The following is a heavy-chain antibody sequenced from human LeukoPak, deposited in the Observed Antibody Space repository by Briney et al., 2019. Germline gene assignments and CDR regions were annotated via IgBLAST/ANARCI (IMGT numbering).Heavy chain of an antibody. J-gene: IGHJ2*01. Sequence: GGSLRLSCAASGFAFSSYGMHWVRQAPGKGLEWVAVISYDGSNKYYADSVKGRFTISRDNSKNTLYLQMNSLRAEDTAVYYCAKDTGGYSGYDDGWYFDLWGRGTLVTVSS. CDR1: GFAFSSYG. CDR2: ISYDGSNK. V-gene: IGHV3-30*18. D-gene: IGHD5-12*01. CDR3: AKDTGGYSGYDDGWYFDL.